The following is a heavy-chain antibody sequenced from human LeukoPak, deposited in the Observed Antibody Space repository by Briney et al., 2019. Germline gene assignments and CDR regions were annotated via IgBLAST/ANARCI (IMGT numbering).Heavy chain of an antibody. D-gene: IGHD5-12*01. J-gene: IGHJ6*04. Sequence: VGCLRLSCVASVFTVSDFYMTWICPAPGEGVEWVSYMSGRTSYTNYADSLEGRFTISRDNAKNSLYLQMNGLRAEDTGVYYCARDAVATTNYFYGLDVWGKGTTVTVSS. CDR3: ARDAVATTNYFYGLDV. CDR2: MSGRTSYT. V-gene: IGHV3-11*06. CDR1: VFTVSDFY.